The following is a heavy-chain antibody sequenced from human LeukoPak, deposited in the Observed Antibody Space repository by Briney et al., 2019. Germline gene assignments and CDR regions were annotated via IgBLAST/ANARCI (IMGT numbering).Heavy chain of an antibody. CDR1: GFTFSSYS. D-gene: IGHD6-19*01. CDR2: ISSHKTYT. J-gene: IGHJ4*02. V-gene: IGHV3-21*01. Sequence: GGSLRLSCAASGFTFSSYSMNWVRQAPGKGLEWVSYISSHKTYTYYADSVKDRFTVSRDNAKSSLYLQMNSLRAEDTAVYYCAGIGVAGQFDYLGQGTLVTVSS. CDR3: AGIGVAGQFDY.